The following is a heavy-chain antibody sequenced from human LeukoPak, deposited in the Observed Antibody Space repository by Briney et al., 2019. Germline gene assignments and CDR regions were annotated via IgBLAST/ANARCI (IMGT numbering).Heavy chain of an antibody. CDR2: ISSNGGST. V-gene: IGHV3-64*01. D-gene: IGHD2-2*01. Sequence: RTGGSLRLSRAASGFTFSSYAMHWVRQAPGKGLEYVSAISSNGGSTYYANSVKGRFTISRDNSKNTLYLQMGSLRAEDMAVYYCASDYCSSTSCYAHDAFDIWGQGTMVTVSS. CDR1: GFTFSSYA. J-gene: IGHJ3*02. CDR3: ASDYCSSTSCYAHDAFDI.